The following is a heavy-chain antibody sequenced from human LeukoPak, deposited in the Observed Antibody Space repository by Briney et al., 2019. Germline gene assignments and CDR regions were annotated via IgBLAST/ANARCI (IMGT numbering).Heavy chain of an antibody. Sequence: QSGGSLRLSCAASGFTFSSYGMHWVRQAPGKGLEWVAVIWYDGSNKYYADSVKGRFTISRDNSKNTLYLQMNSLRAEDTAVYYCAKGDHAGYCSSTSCYVGDYWGQGTLVTVSS. CDR2: IWYDGSNK. J-gene: IGHJ4*02. CDR3: AKGDHAGYCSSTSCYVGDY. V-gene: IGHV3-33*06. CDR1: GFTFSSYG. D-gene: IGHD2-2*01.